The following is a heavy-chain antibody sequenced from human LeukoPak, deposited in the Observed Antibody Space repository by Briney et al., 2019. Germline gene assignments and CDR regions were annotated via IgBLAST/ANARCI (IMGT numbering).Heavy chain of an antibody. CDR1: GGSISSSSYY. D-gene: IGHD3-10*01. Sequence: PSETLSLTCTVSGGSISSSSYYWGWIRQPPGKGLEWIGSIYYSGSTYYNPSLKSRVTISVDTSKNQFSLKLSSVTAADTAVYYCARLPSLWFGELLSYFDYWGQGTLVTVSS. CDR3: ARLPSLWFGELLSYFDY. CDR2: IYYSGST. V-gene: IGHV4-39*01. J-gene: IGHJ4*02.